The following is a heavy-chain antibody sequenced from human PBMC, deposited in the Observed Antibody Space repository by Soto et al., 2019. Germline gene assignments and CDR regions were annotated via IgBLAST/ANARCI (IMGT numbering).Heavy chain of an antibody. CDR3: ARVHDFWSGYRPPYYYYMDV. CDR2: MNPNSGNT. J-gene: IGHJ6*03. D-gene: IGHD3-3*01. Sequence: ASVKVSCKASGYTFTSYDINWVRQATGQGLEWMGWMNPNSGNTGYAQKFQGRVTMTRNTSISTAYMELSSLRSEDTAVYYCARVHDFWSGYRPPYYYYMDVWGKGTTVTVS. CDR1: GYTFTSYD. V-gene: IGHV1-8*01.